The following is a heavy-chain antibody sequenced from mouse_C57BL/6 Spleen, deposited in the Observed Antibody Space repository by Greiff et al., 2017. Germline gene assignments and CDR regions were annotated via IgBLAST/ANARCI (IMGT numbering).Heavy chain of an antibody. CDR2: IHPNSGST. V-gene: IGHV1-64*01. Sequence: QVQLNQPGAELVKPGASVKLSCKASGYTFTSYWMHWVKQRPGQGLEWIGMIHPNSGSTNYNEKFKSKATLTVDKSSSTAYMQLSSLTSEDSAVYYCAREHYGSSHWYFDVWGTGTTVTVSS. CDR3: AREHYGSSHWYFDV. J-gene: IGHJ1*03. CDR1: GYTFTSYW. D-gene: IGHD1-1*01.